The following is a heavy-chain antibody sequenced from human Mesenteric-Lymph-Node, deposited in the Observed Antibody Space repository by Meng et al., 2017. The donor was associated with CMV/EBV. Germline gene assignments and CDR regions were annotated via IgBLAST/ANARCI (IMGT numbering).Heavy chain of an antibody. J-gene: IGHJ3*02. CDR3: ARDRGGGAFDI. V-gene: IGHV4-61*01. CDR1: GGSVSSGSYY. Sequence: SETLSLTCTVSGGSVSSGSYYWSWIRQPPGKGLEWIGYIYYSGSTNYNPSPKSRVTISVDTSKNQFSLKLSSVTAADTAVHYCARDRGGGAFDIWGQGTMVTVSS. CDR2: IYYSGST. D-gene: IGHD2-15*01.